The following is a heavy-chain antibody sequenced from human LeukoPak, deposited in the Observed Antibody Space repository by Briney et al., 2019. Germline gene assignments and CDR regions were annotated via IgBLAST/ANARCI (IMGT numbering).Heavy chain of an antibody. D-gene: IGHD6-13*01. CDR1: GFTLNTNY. CDR3: AREVYSSTWFDL. CDR2: IYAGGNT. J-gene: IGHJ4*02. V-gene: IGHV3-66*01. Sequence: GGSLRLSCAASGFTLNTNYMNWVRQVPGKGLERVSVIYAGGNTYYAGSVKERFTISRDNSRNTLYLQMNSLRGDDTAVYYCAREVYSSTWFDLWGQGTLVTVSS.